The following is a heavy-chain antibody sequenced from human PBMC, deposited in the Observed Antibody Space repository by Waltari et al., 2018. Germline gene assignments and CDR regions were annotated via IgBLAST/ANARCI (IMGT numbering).Heavy chain of an antibody. CDR2: IYHSGST. CDR1: GYSISSRYY. D-gene: IGHD3-22*01. CDR3: ARRSYYYDSSGYYIAFDY. J-gene: IGHJ4*02. Sequence: QVQLQESGPGLVKPSETLSLTCAVSGYSISSRYYWGWIRQPPGKGLEWIGSIYHSGSTYYNPSLKSRVTISVDTSKNQFSLKLSSVTAADTAVYYCARRSYYYDSSGYYIAFDYWGQGTLVTVSS. V-gene: IGHV4-38-2*01.